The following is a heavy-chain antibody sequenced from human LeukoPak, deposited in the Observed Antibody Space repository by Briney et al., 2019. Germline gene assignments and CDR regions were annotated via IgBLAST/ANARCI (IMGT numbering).Heavy chain of an antibody. CDR3: ARDGVTITYYFDY. CDR1: GFSFNNYA. D-gene: IGHD4-23*01. J-gene: IGHJ4*02. CDR2: ILYDGSNK. V-gene: IGHV3-30*04. Sequence: GKSLRLSCAASGFSFNNYAMYWVRQAPGKGLEWVAVILYDGSNKYYADSVKGRFTISRDNSKNTLYLQMNSLRAEDTAVYYCARDGVTITYYFDYWGQGTLVTVPS.